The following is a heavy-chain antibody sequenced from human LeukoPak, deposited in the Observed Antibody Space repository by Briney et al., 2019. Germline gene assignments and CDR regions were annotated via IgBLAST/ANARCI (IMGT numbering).Heavy chain of an antibody. Sequence: PSETLSLTCAVYGGPFSGYYWSWIRQPPGKGLEWIGEINHSGSTNYNPSLKSRVTISVDTSKNQFSLKLSSVTAADTAVYYCARGLDYWGQGTLVTVSS. CDR1: GGPFSGYY. CDR3: ARGLDY. CDR2: INHSGST. J-gene: IGHJ4*02. V-gene: IGHV4-34*01.